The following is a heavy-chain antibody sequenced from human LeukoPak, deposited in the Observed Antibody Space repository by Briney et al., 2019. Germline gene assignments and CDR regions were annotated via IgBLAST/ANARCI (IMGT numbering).Heavy chain of an antibody. CDR1: GFTFSTYA. D-gene: IGHD2-15*01. CDR2: ISNTAGFT. CDR3: AKSNYYCSDSCQPDDAFDV. V-gene: IGHV3-23*01. Sequence: PGGSLRLSCAASGFTFSTYAISWVRQVPGKGLEWVSGISNTAGFTYYADSVKGRFTISRDNSKNTLYLQLNSLRAEDTAVYYCAKSNYYCSDSCQPDDAFDVWGQGIMVTVSS. J-gene: IGHJ3*01.